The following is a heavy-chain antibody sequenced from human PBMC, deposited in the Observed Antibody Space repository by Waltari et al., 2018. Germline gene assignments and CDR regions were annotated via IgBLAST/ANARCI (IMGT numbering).Heavy chain of an antibody. Sequence: QVQLQESGPGLVKPSETLSLTCTVSGGSISSYYWSWIRQPAGKGLEWIGRIYTSGSTNYNPSLKSRVTMTEDTSTDTAYMELSSLRSEDTAVYYCATVRAGVDYWGQGTLVTVSS. V-gene: IGHV4-4*07. CDR3: ATVRAGVDY. J-gene: IGHJ4*02. D-gene: IGHD3-10*01. CDR1: GGSISSYY. CDR2: IYTSGST.